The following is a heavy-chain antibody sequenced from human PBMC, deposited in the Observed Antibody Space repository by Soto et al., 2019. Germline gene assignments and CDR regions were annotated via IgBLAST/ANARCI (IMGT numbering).Heavy chain of an antibody. CDR3: ARDAYLGSGSYAY. Sequence: QVQLLESGGVVVQPGRSLRLSCSASGFTVSSYGMHWVRQAPGKGLEWLARMWYDGSNKNYADSVKGRFTISRDDSKNTLYLQMNSLRAEDTAVYYCARDAYLGSGSYAYWGQGTLVTVSS. V-gene: IGHV3-33*01. CDR2: MWYDGSNK. CDR1: GFTVSSYG. J-gene: IGHJ4*02. D-gene: IGHD3-10*01.